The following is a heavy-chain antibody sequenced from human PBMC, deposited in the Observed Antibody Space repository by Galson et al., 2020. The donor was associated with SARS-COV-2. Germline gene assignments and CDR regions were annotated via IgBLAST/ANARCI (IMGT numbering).Heavy chain of an antibody. Sequence: SQTLSLTCAISGDSVSSGSAAWNWIRQSPSRGLEWLGRTYYRSKWYSDYAVSMKSRITIGADTSKNQFSLQLNSVTPEDAAVYYCARSPGKTVARTMDVWGQVTTVTVSS. CDR2: TYYRSKWYS. J-gene: IGHJ6*02. CDR1: GDSVSSGSAA. V-gene: IGHV6-1*01. D-gene: IGHD6-19*01. CDR3: ARSPGKTVARTMDV.